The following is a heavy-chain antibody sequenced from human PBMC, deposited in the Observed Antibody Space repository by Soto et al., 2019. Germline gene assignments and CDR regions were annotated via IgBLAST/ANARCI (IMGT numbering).Heavy chain of an antibody. CDR1: GLTFSNSW. V-gene: IGHV3-7*03. J-gene: IGHJ4*02. CDR2: IRGDGGEI. Sequence: EVQLVESGGALVQPGGSLGLSCAVSGLTFSNSWMGWVRQAPGKGLEWVANIRGDGGEINYVDPVKGRFTISRDNAKNSVYLQMNSLRADDTAVYYCTRDLGWYRLDYWGQGTLVTVSS. D-gene: IGHD6-19*01. CDR3: TRDLGWYRLDY.